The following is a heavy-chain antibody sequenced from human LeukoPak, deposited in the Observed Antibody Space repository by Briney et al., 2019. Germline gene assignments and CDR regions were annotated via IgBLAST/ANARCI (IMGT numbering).Heavy chain of an antibody. CDR3: AKPLTYYYDSGNFYNGPFFDY. Sequence: GGSLRLSCAASGFTFSSYAMSWVRQAPGKGLEWVSAISGSGGSTYYADSVKGRFTISRDNSKNTLYLQMNSLRAEDTAVYYCAKPLTYYYDSGNFYNGPFFDYWGQGTLVTVSS. D-gene: IGHD3-10*01. V-gene: IGHV3-23*01. J-gene: IGHJ4*02. CDR2: ISGSGGST. CDR1: GFTFSSYA.